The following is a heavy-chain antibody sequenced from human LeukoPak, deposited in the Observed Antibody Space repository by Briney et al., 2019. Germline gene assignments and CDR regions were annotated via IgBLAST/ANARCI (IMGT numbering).Heavy chain of an antibody. CDR1: GFTFSIYA. V-gene: IGHV3-30-3*01. Sequence: TGRSLRLSCAASGFTFSIYAMHWVRQAPGKGLEWVAVISYDGSNKYYADSVKGRFTISRDNSKNTLYLQMNSLRAEDTAVYYCARVYYYDSSGPSYWGQGTLVTVSS. CDR2: ISYDGSNK. J-gene: IGHJ4*02. CDR3: ARVYYYDSSGPSY. D-gene: IGHD3-22*01.